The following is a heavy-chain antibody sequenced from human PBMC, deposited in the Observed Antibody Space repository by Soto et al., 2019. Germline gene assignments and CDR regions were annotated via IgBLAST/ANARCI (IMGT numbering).Heavy chain of an antibody. CDR3: ARGKFGEVTATIEY. Sequence: SETLSLTCAVYGGSFSGYYWSWIRQPPGKGLEWIGYIYYSGSTNYNPSLKSRVTISVDTSKNQFSLKLSSVTAADTAVYYCARGKFGEVTATIEYWGQGTLVTVSS. D-gene: IGHD2-21*02. CDR2: IYYSGST. CDR1: GGSFSGYY. J-gene: IGHJ4*02. V-gene: IGHV4-59*01.